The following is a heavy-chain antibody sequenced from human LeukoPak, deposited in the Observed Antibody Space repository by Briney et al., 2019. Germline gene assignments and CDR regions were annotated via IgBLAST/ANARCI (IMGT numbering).Heavy chain of an antibody. Sequence: GASVKVSCKASGYTFTTYGISWVRQAPGQGLEWMGWLNVNTGNTKYAQNLQGRVTLTADTSTRTAYMGLRSLRSDDTAMCYCTRGGGNYLVDYWGQGTLVTVSS. CDR1: GYTFTTYG. D-gene: IGHD1-7*01. CDR3: TRGGGNYLVDY. V-gene: IGHV1-18*01. J-gene: IGHJ4*02. CDR2: LNVNTGNT.